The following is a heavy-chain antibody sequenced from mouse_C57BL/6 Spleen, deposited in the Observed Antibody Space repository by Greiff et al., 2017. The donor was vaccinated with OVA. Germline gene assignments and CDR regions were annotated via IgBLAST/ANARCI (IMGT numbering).Heavy chain of an antibody. Sequence: EVQLVESGGDLVKPGGSLKLSCAASGFTFSSYGMSWVRQTPDKRLEWVATISSGGSYTYYPDSVKGRFTISRDNAKNTLYLQMSSLKSEDTAMYYCASRGDYYFDYWGQGTTLTVSS. V-gene: IGHV5-6*01. J-gene: IGHJ2*01. CDR1: GFTFSSYG. D-gene: IGHD2-13*01. CDR2: ISSGGSYT. CDR3: ASRGDYYFDY.